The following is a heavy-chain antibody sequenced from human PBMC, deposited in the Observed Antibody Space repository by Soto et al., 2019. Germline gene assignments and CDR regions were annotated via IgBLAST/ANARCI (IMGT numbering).Heavy chain of an antibody. V-gene: IGHV3-53*01. Sequence: PEGSLRLSWAASGLSASSKYMNWVRQAPGKGLEWVSVIYSGGTTYYADSVKGRFTISRDISKNTLYLQMHSLKASDTAVYYCARWPAGSTASYFDNWGPGTLVTVSS. CDR1: GLSASSKY. CDR3: ARWPAGSTASYFDN. CDR2: IYSGGTT. J-gene: IGHJ4*02.